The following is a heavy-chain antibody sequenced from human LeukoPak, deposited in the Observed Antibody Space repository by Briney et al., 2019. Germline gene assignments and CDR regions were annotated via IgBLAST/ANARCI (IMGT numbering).Heavy chain of an antibody. Sequence: SQTLSLTCTVSGGSISSGDYYWSWIRQPPGKGLEWIGYIYYSGSTYYNPSLKSRVTISVDTSKNQFSLKLSSVTAADTAVYYCAREYITYYYGSGSYYSTNNWFDPWGQGTLVTVS. J-gene: IGHJ5*02. CDR3: AREYITYYYGSGSYYSTNNWFDP. CDR2: IYYSGST. CDR1: GGSISSGDYY. D-gene: IGHD3-10*01. V-gene: IGHV4-30-4*01.